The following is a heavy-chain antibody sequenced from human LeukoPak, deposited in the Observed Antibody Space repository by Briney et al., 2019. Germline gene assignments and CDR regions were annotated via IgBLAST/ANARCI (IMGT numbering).Heavy chain of an antibody. D-gene: IGHD5-12*01. Sequence: GGSLRLSCAASGFTFNNYGMHWVRQAPGKGLEWVTFIRYDGSNTYYADSVKGRFTISRDKSKNTVYLQMNSLRTEETAVYYCAKIKGQYSGFELTDAFDIWGRGTVVTVSS. J-gene: IGHJ3*02. V-gene: IGHV3-30*02. CDR2: IRYDGSNT. CDR3: AKIKGQYSGFELTDAFDI. CDR1: GFTFNNYG.